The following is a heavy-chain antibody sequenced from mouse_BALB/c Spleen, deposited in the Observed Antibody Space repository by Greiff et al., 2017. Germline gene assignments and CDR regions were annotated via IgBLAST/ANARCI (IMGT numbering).Heavy chain of an antibody. CDR1: GFTFTDYY. CDR2: IRNKANGYTT. Sequence: EVMLVESGGGLVQPGGSLRLSCATSGFTFTDYYMSWVRQPPGKALEWLGFIRNKANGYTTEYSASVKGRFTISRDNSQSILYLQMNTLRAEDSATYYCARDRAPRAMDYWGQGTSVTVSS. CDR3: ARDRAPRAMDY. J-gene: IGHJ4*01. V-gene: IGHV7-3*02.